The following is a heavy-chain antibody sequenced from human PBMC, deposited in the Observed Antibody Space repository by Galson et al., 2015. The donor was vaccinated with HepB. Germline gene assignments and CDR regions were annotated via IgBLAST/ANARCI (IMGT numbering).Heavy chain of an antibody. Sequence: SLRLSCAASGLTFSSYWMSWVRQAPGKGLEWVANIKQDGSEKYYVDSVKGRFTISRDNAKNSLYLQMNSLRAEDTAVYYCARRSHYCSSTSCYPDYYYYYYMDVWGKGTTVTVSS. CDR3: ARRSHYCSSTSCYPDYYYYYYMDV. CDR1: GLTFSSYW. V-gene: IGHV3-7*01. D-gene: IGHD2-2*01. J-gene: IGHJ6*03. CDR2: IKQDGSEK.